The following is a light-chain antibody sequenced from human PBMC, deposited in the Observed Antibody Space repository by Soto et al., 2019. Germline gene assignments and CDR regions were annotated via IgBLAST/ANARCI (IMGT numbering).Light chain of an antibody. CDR3: SLYSSNGSLI. CDR1: TTDMDNYDS. V-gene: IGLV2-18*01. Sequence: SVLTQPPSVSGSPGQSVTISCAATTTDMDNYDSVSWYQQAPGTAPKLIIYDVNNRPSGAPDRFSGSTSGNTASLTISGLQAEDETDYFCSLYSSNGSLIFGPGTKVTVL. CDR2: DVN. J-gene: IGLJ1*01.